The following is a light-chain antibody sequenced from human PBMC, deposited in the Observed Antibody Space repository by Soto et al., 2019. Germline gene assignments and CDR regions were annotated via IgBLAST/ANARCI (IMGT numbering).Light chain of an antibody. J-gene: IGLJ3*02. CDR2: EVS. CDR1: SSDVGSYNL. CDR3: CSYVGGWV. V-gene: IGLV2-23*02. Sequence: QSVLTQPASVSGSPGQSITISCTGTSSDVGSYNLVSWYQHHPGKAPKVLIYEVSKRPSGVSDHFSGSKSGNTASLTISGLQAEDEANYYCCSYVGGWVFGGGTKLTVL.